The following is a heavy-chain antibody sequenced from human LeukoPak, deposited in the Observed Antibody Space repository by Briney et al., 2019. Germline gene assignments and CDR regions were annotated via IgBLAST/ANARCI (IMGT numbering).Heavy chain of an antibody. D-gene: IGHD1-26*01. CDR3: ASSGIVGATTLYYFDY. V-gene: IGHV1-69*13. J-gene: IGHJ4*02. Sequence: SVKVSCKASGGTFSSYAISWVRQAPAQGLEWMGRIIPIFGTANYAQKFQGRVTITADESTSTAYMELSSLRSEDTAVYYCASSGIVGATTLYYFDYWGQGTLVTVSS. CDR1: GGTFSSYA. CDR2: IIPIFGTA.